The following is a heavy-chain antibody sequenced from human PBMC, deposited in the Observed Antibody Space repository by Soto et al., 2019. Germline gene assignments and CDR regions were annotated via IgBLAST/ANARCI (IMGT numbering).Heavy chain of an antibody. CDR3: VRDRRGKGPGWFVV. Sequence: EMQLVESGGGLVQPGGSLRLSGAASGFPFRSYEMNWVREAPGKGLEWISYISSGGSNIYHADSVKGRFTISRDNANKTLFLQMNSLRDDDTAVYYCVRDRRGKGPGWFVVWGQGTLVIVSS. V-gene: IGHV3-48*03. D-gene: IGHD6-13*01. CDR1: GFPFRSYE. J-gene: IGHJ5*02. CDR2: ISSGGSNI.